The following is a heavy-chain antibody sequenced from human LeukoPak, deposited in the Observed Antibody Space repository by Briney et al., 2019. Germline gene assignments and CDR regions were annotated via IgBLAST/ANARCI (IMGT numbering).Heavy chain of an antibody. CDR2: ISSSGST. V-gene: IGHV4-59*01. J-gene: IGHJ5*02. D-gene: IGHD2-21*01. Sequence: SETLSLTCTVSGGSISSYCWTWIRQPPGKGLEWIAYISSSGSTNYNPSLESRVTISVDTSKNQLSLKLNSVTAADTAIYYCVREGVWSAWFDTWGQGTLVTVSS. CDR1: GGSISSYC. CDR3: VREGVWSAWFDT.